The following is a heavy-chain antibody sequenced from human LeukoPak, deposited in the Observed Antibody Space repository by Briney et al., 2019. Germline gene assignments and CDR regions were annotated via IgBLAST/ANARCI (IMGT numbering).Heavy chain of an antibody. D-gene: IGHD3-10*01. CDR2: IYYSGST. Sequence: SETLSLTCTVSGGSISSSSYYWGWIRQPPGKGLEWIGSIYYSGSTYYNPSLKSRVTISVDTSKNQFSLKLSSVTAADTAVYYCASAHYYGSGSLDYWGQGTLVTVSS. CDR3: ASAHYYGSGSLDY. CDR1: GGSISSSSYY. V-gene: IGHV4-39*01. J-gene: IGHJ4*02.